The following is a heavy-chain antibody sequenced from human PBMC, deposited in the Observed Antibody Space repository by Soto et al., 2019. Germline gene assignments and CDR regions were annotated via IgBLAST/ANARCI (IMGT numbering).Heavy chain of an antibody. J-gene: IGHJ3*02. CDR1: GGFLSRSRCH. Sequence: SSQKRSLTCTVSGGFLSRSRCHWCWIRLPPGKGLEWIASIKYSGTTFYNPSLKSRVTLSMDTSKNQFALKLSSVTAAETAVYYCARHGITGSYYDAFDIWGQGTMVT. D-gene: IGHD1-26*01. V-gene: IGHV4-39*01. CDR2: IKYSGTT. CDR3: ARHGITGSYYDAFDI.